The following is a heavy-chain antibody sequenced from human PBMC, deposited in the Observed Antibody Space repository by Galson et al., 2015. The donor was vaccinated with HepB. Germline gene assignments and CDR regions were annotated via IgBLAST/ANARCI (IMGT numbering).Heavy chain of an antibody. Sequence: SLRLSCAASGFTFSSYGMHWVRQAPGKGLEWVAFIRYDGSNKYYADSVKGRFTISRDNSKNTLYLQMNSLRAEDTAVYYCAKDLFYCSSTSCYGGGDYYYYYGMDVWGQGTTVTVSS. V-gene: IGHV3-30*02. CDR3: AKDLFYCSSTSCYGGGDYYYYYGMDV. CDR2: IRYDGSNK. CDR1: GFTFSSYG. D-gene: IGHD2-2*01. J-gene: IGHJ6*02.